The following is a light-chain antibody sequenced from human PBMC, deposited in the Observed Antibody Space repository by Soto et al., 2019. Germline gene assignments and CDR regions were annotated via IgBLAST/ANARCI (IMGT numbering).Light chain of an antibody. CDR2: EVT. Sequence: QSVLTHPPSASGSPGQAVTISCTGTSTDIGGYNYVSWYQQHPGKAPKLMIYEVTKRPSGVPGRFSGSKSGNTASLTVSGLQAEDEADYYCSWYADSNTRVVFGGGTKVTVL. J-gene: IGLJ3*02. CDR1: STDIGGYNY. V-gene: IGLV2-8*01. CDR3: SWYADSNTRVV.